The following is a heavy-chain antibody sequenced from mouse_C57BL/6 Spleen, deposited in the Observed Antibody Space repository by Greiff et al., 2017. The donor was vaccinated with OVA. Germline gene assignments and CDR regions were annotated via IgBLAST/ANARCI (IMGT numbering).Heavy chain of an antibody. D-gene: IGHD1-1*01. J-gene: IGHJ2*01. CDR2: ILPGSGST. Sequence: QVQLKQSGAELMKPGASVKLSCKATGYTFTGYWIEWVKQRPGHGLEWIGEILPGSGSTNYTEKFKGKATFTADTSSNTAYMHLSSLTTEDSASYYCAREDNASSYFDDWGQGTPLTVSS. V-gene: IGHV1-9*01. CDR1: GYTFTGYW. CDR3: AREDNASSYFDD.